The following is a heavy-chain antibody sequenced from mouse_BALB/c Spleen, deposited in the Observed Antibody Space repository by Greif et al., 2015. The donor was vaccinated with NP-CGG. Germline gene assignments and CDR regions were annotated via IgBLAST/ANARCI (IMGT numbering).Heavy chain of an antibody. CDR2: IRDGGSYT. Sequence: EVKLMESGGGLVKPGGSLKLSCAASGFTFSDYYMYWVRQTPEKRLEWVATIRDGGSYTYYPDSVKGRFTISRDNAKNNLYLQMSSLKSEDTAMYYCARYAMDYWGQGTSVTVSS. J-gene: IGHJ4*01. V-gene: IGHV5-4*02. CDR1: GFTFSDYY. CDR3: ARYAMDY.